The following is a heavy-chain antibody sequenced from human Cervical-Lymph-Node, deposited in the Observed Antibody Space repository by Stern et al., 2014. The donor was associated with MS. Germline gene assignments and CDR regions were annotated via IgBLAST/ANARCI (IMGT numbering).Heavy chain of an antibody. V-gene: IGHV1-2*04. Sequence: QAQLVQSGAEVKKSGASVKVSCKASGYTFTDYYVHWVRQAPGQGLEWMGWVNPDSGSTKYAQRYQDSVTMTRDTSISTAYMELTRLRSDDTAVYYCARAYGSGTFLGMDVWGQGTTVIVSS. CDR1: GYTFTDYY. CDR2: VNPDSGST. CDR3: ARAYGSGTFLGMDV. D-gene: IGHD3-10*01. J-gene: IGHJ6*02.